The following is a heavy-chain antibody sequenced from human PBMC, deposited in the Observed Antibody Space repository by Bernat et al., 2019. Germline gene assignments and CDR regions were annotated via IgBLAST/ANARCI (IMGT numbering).Heavy chain of an antibody. Sequence: QVQLVQSGAELRKPGASVKVSCRASGYTFTSYGISWARQATGQGLEWRGWIIVHRGNTQYEQNFKGRVTMTTDTSTGTAYMGLRNLRSEDTAVYYCARVPPSYSAFGIWGQGTMVTVSS. V-gene: IGHV1-18*01. J-gene: IGHJ3*02. CDR3: ARVPPSYSAFGI. CDR1: GYTFTSYG. CDR2: IIVHRGNT. D-gene: IGHD2-21*01.